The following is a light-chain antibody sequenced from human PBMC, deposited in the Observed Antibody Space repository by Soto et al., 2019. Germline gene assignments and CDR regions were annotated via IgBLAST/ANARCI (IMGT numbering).Light chain of an antibody. J-gene: IGKJ1*01. CDR1: QSVSSSY. CDR2: GAS. Sequence: ILLTQSTGTRLFSPGERSTLSCRASQSVSSSYLAWYQQKPGQAPRLIIYGASSRATGIPDRISGSGSGTDFPPTISRLEPEDFAVYYCQQYNSSPGTFGQGTKVDIK. V-gene: IGKV3-20*01. CDR3: QQYNSSPGT.